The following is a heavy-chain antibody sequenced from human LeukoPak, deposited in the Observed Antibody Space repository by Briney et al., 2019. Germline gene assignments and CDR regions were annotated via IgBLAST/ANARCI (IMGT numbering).Heavy chain of an antibody. J-gene: IGHJ5*02. Sequence: SVKVSCKASGGTFSSYAISWARQAPGQGLEWMGGIIPIFGTANYAQKFQGRVTITTDESTSTAYMELSSLRSEDTAVYYCAREVVFRIRSYNWFDPWGQGTLVTVSS. V-gene: IGHV1-69*05. CDR1: GGTFSSYA. D-gene: IGHD2-8*02. CDR2: IIPIFGTA. CDR3: AREVVFRIRSYNWFDP.